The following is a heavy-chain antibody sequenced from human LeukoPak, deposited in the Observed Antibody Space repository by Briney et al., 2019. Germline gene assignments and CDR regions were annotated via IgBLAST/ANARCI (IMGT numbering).Heavy chain of an antibody. V-gene: IGHV4-34*01. J-gene: IGHJ3*02. Sequence: LSETLSLTCAVYGGSFSGYYWSWIRQPPGKGLEWIGEINHSGSTNYNPSLKSRVTISLDTSKNLFSLKLSSVTAADAAVYYCARLRYNWNVCVFDIWGQGTMVTISS. CDR2: INHSGST. CDR1: GGSFSGYY. D-gene: IGHD1-1*01. CDR3: ARLRYNWNVCVFDI.